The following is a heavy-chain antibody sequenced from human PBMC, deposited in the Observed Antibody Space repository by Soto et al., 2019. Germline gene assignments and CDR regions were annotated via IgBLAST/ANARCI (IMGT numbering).Heavy chain of an antibody. Sequence: GVSLRLSCAASGFSLSNNGMHCVRQAPGKGLEWVAVISYDGNNKYYADSVKGRFTTSRDNSKNTVYLEMNNLRAEDTAMYYCAKGGSGNYLTYYYYYGMDVWGQGTTVTVSS. CDR2: ISYDGNNK. V-gene: IGHV3-30*18. CDR3: AKGGSGNYLTYYYYYGMDV. D-gene: IGHD3-22*01. J-gene: IGHJ6*02. CDR1: GFSLSNNG.